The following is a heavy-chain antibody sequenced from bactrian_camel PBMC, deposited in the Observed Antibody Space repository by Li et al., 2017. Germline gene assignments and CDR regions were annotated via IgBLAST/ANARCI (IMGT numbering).Heavy chain of an antibody. V-gene: IGHV3S63*01. CDR1: GYTSC. Sequence: HVQLVESGGGSVQAGGSLRLSCAASGYTSCMAWFRQAPGKEREGIAHISIGGGRLYYDDSVKDRFTISRDNAKNAVYLQMNSLKPEDTAMYYCAANFPIGPRAAVWTGFLWYNYQGQGTQVTVS. J-gene: IGHJ4*01. CDR2: ISIGGGRL. D-gene: IGHD2*01.